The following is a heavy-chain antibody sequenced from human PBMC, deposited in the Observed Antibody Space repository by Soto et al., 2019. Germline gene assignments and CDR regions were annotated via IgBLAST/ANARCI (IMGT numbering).Heavy chain of an antibody. V-gene: IGHV1-2*02. CDR2: INTKTGGT. CDR1: GYSFTDYY. CDR3: ARVGPTGWFDP. Sequence: QVHLVQSGAEVKKPGASVKVSCKASGYSFTDYYMHWVRQAPGQGLEWMGWINTKTGGTNYAQGVQGRVTMTGDTSINTASMELSRLRSDDTAVYYCARVGPTGWFDPWGQGTVVTVSS. J-gene: IGHJ5*02.